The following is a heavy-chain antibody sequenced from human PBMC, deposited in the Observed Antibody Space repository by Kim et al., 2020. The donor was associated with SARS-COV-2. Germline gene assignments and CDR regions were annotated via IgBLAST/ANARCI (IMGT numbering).Heavy chain of an antibody. D-gene: IGHD6-13*01. V-gene: IGHV4-34*01. CDR3: ARASPNSSSWYRRPSWFDP. Sequence: SETLSLTCAVYGGSFSGYYWSWIRQPPGKGLEWIGEINHSGSTNYNPSLKSRVTISVDTSKNQFSLKLSSVTAADTAVYYCARASPNSSSWYRRPSWFDPWGQGTLVTVSS. J-gene: IGHJ5*02. CDR2: INHSGST. CDR1: GGSFSGYY.